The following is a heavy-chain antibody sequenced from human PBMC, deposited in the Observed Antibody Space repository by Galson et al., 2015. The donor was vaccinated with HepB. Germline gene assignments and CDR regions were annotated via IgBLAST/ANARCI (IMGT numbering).Heavy chain of an antibody. Sequence: SVKVSCKASGYTFTSYGISWVRQAPGQGLEWMGWISAYNGNTNYAQKLQGRVTMTTDISTSTAYMELRSLRSDDTAVYYCARPEYSSGWYAHWFDYWGQGTLVTVSS. V-gene: IGHV1-18*04. CDR3: ARPEYSSGWYAHWFDY. D-gene: IGHD6-19*01. CDR2: ISAYNGNT. CDR1: GYTFTSYG. J-gene: IGHJ4*02.